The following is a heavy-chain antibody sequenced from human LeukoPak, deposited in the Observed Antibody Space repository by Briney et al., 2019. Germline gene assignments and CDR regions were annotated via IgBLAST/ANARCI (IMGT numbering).Heavy chain of an antibody. CDR1: GFTFSSDA. Sequence: PGGSLRLSCAGSGFTFSSDAMSWVRQAPGRGLELVSAISDSGDYTSYADSVRGRFTISRDNSRNTLYLQMISLRPEDTAVYYCAKHTSIGKYCTNGVCSPFDYWGQGTLVTVSS. D-gene: IGHD2-8*01. CDR2: ISDSGDYT. V-gene: IGHV3-23*01. J-gene: IGHJ4*02. CDR3: AKHTSIGKYCTNGVCSPFDY.